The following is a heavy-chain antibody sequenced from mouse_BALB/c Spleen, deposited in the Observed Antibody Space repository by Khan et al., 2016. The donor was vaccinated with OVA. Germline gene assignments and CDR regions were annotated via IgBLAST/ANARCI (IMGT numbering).Heavy chain of an antibody. CDR1: GYSITSGYA. J-gene: IGHJ2*01. CDR3: ARGKCYGYDIDY. CDR2: ISYSGVT. Sequence: VQLKESGPGLVKPSQSLSLTCTVTGYSITSGYAWNWIRQFPGNKLEWMGYISYSGVTSYTPSLKSRISITRDTSKNHFYLQLNSVTTEDTATYCCARGKCYGYDIDYWGQGTTLTVSS. D-gene: IGHD2-14*01. V-gene: IGHV3-2*02.